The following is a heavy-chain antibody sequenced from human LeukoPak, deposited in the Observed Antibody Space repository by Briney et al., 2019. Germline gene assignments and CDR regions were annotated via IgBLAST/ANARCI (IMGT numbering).Heavy chain of an antibody. D-gene: IGHD6-19*01. CDR2: ISGSGGST. Sequence: GGSLRLSCAASGFTFSSYAMSWVRQAPGKGLEWVSAISGSGGSTYYADSVKGRFTISRDNSKNTLYLQMNSLRAEDTAVYYCANDSSGWYYFDYWGQGTLVTVSS. J-gene: IGHJ4*02. V-gene: IGHV3-23*01. CDR1: GFTFSSYA. CDR3: ANDSSGWYYFDY.